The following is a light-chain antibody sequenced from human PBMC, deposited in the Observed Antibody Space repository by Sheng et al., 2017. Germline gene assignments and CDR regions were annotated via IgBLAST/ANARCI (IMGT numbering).Light chain of an antibody. J-gene: IGLJ2*01. Sequence: SSELTQPPSVSVSLGQTARITCSGNALADKYVFWXRQRPGQAPSLVIFKDTERPSGIPERISASTSGTRVTLTISGAQAEDEGDYYCQSSDSSGAVIFGGGTKVTVV. V-gene: IGLV3-25*03. CDR1: ALADKY. CDR3: QSSDSSGAVI. CDR2: KDT.